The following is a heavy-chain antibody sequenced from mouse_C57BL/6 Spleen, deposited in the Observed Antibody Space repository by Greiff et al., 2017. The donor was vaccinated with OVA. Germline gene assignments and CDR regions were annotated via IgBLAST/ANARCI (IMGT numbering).Heavy chain of an antibody. J-gene: IGHJ4*01. V-gene: IGHV1-9*01. Sequence: QVQLQQSGAELMKPGASVKLSCKATGYTFTGYWIEWVKQRPGHGLEWIGEILPGSGSTNYNEKFKGKATFTADTSSNTAYMKLSSLTTEDSAIYYCARRGSNYESYYAMDYWGQGTSVTVSS. CDR3: ARRGSNYESYYAMDY. CDR1: GYTFTGYW. CDR2: ILPGSGST. D-gene: IGHD2-5*01.